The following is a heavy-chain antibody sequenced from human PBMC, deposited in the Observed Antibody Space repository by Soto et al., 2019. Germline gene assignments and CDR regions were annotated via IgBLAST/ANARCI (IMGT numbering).Heavy chain of an antibody. D-gene: IGHD4-17*01. CDR3: AKKANYGALITDAFDI. J-gene: IGHJ3*02. CDR1: GFTFDDYG. CDR2: ISGSGGST. Sequence: GGSLRLSCAASGFTFDDYGMSWVRQAPGKGLEWVSAISGSGGSTYYADSVKGRFTISRDNSKNTLYLQMNSLRAEDTAVYYCAKKANYGALITDAFDIWGQGTMVTVSS. V-gene: IGHV3-23*01.